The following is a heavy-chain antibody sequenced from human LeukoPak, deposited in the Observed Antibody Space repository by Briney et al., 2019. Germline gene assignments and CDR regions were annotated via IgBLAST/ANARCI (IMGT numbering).Heavy chain of an antibody. CDR3: ARHASVPDAFEI. CDR1: GGSIGTYY. J-gene: IGHJ3*02. CDR2: IYYSGST. Sequence: PSETLSLTCTVSGGSIGTYYWSWIRQSPGKGLEWIGYIYYSGSTNYNPSLKSRVTISVDTSKNQLSLKLSSVTAADTAVYYCARHASVPDAFEIWGQGTMVTVSS. V-gene: IGHV4-59*08.